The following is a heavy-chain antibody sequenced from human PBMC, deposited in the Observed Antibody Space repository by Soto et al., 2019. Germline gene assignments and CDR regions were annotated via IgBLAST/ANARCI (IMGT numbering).Heavy chain of an antibody. D-gene: IGHD3-22*01. CDR1: GYSFFSHW. CDR3: ARRPWLSGYYDY. CDR2: IYPADSET. V-gene: IGHV5-51*01. J-gene: IGHJ4*02. Sequence: GESLQISCKGSGYSFFSHWIGGVRQMPGKGLEWVGIIYPADSETRYSPSFQGQVTISVDKSINTAYLQWSSLKASDTAMYYCARRPWLSGYYDYWGQGTLVTISS.